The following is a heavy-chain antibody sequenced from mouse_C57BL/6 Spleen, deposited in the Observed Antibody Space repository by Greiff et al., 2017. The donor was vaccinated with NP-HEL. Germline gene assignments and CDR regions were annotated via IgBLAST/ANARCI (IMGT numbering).Heavy chain of an antibody. CDR1: GYTFTSYW. CDR3: ARKGGYSYFDY. Sequence: VKLQESGAELVKPGASVKLSCKASGYTFTSYWMQWVKQRPGQGLEWIGEIDPSDSYTNYNQKFKGKATLTGDTYASTAYMQLSSLTSADSAVYYCARKGGYSYFDYWGQGTTLTVSS. D-gene: IGHD1-1*01. CDR2: IDPSDSYT. V-gene: IGHV1-50*01. J-gene: IGHJ2*01.